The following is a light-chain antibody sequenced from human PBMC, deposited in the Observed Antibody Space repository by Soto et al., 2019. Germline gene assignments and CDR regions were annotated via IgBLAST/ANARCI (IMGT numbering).Light chain of an antibody. V-gene: IGKV3-20*01. CDR1: QRVSSSY. Sequence: EIVLTQSPGTLSLSPGERATLSCRASQRVSSSYLAWYQQKPGQAPRLLIYGASSRATGIPDRFSGSGSGTDFTLTISRLGPEDFAVYYCQQYGSSPTFGGGTKVEIK. J-gene: IGKJ4*01. CDR3: QQYGSSPT. CDR2: GAS.